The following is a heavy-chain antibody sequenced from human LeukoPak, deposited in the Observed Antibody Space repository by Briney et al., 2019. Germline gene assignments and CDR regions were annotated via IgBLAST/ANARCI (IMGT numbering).Heavy chain of an antibody. J-gene: IGHJ4*02. CDR1: GYTFISYY. D-gene: IGHD3-10*01. Sequence: GASVKVSCKASGYTFISYYMHWVRQAPGQGLEWMGINNPSGGSTSYAQKFQGRVTMTRDTSTSTVYMELSSLRSEDTAVYYCARDHEYYYGSGSYYPGGCDYWGQGTLVTVSS. V-gene: IGHV1-46*01. CDR2: NNPSGGST. CDR3: ARDHEYYYGSGSYYPGGCDY.